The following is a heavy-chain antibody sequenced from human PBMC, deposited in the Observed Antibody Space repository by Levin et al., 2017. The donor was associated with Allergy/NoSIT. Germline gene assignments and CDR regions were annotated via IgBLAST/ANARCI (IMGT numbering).Heavy chain of an antibody. Sequence: ASETLSLTCAASGGHINRGDYYWSWIRHPPGKGLEWMGYTYNRGSTYYNPSLKTRVTISVDTSKNQLSLKLSSVIAGDTAVYYCGRMSDYGMDVWGQGSTVTVSS. CDR3: GRMSDYGMDV. V-gene: IGHV4-30-4*01. CDR1: GGHINRGDYY. CDR2: TYNRGST. J-gene: IGHJ6*02.